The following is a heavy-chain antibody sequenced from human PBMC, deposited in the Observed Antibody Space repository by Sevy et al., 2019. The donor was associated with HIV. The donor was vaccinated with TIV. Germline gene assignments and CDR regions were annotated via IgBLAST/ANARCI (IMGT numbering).Heavy chain of an antibody. D-gene: IGHD5-12*01. J-gene: IGHJ6*02. CDR2: LSSSGSTI. V-gene: IGHV3-11*01. CDR1: GFTFSDYY. CDR3: ARDRVFPRGAATIQVHYYYGMDV. Sequence: GGSLRLTCAASGFTFSDYYMSWIRRAPGKGLEWVSYLSSSGSTIDYADSVKGRFTISRDNAKNSLYLQMNSLRAEDTAVYYCARDRVFPRGAATIQVHYYYGMDVWGQGTTVTVSS.